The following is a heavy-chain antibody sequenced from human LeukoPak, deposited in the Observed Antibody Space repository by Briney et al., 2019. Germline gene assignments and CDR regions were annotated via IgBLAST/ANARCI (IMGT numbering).Heavy chain of an antibody. CDR1: GFTFSSYA. CDR3: ASSGGSWELLAYFDY. D-gene: IGHD1-26*01. CDR2: ISYDGSNK. J-gene: IGHJ4*02. V-gene: IGHV3-30*01. Sequence: GGSLRLSCAASGFTFSSYAMHWVRQAPGKGLEWVAVISYDGSNKYYADSVKGRFTISRDNSKNTLYLQMNSLRAEDTAVYYCASSGGSWELLAYFDYWAREPWSPSPQ.